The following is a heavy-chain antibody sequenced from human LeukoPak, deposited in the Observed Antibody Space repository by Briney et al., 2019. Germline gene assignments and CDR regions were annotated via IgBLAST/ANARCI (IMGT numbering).Heavy chain of an antibody. CDR1: GFTFSSYS. Sequence: GGSLRLSCAASGFTFSSYSMNWVRQAPGKGLVWVSRINSDGSSTSYADSVKGRFTISRDNAKNTLYLQMNSLRAEDTAVYYCAGGSSGYLAGYFDYWGQGTLVTVSS. CDR2: INSDGSST. V-gene: IGHV3-74*01. D-gene: IGHD3-22*01. J-gene: IGHJ4*02. CDR3: AGGSSGYLAGYFDY.